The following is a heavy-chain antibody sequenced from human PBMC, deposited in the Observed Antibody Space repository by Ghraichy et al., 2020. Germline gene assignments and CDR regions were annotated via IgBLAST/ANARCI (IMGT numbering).Heavy chain of an antibody. J-gene: IGHJ4*02. CDR1: GYTFTSYD. D-gene: IGHD3-9*01. CDR3: ARVPTGYYNVHFDY. Sequence: ASVKVSCKASGYTFTSYDINWVRQATGQGLEWMGWMNPNSGNTGYAQKFQGRVTMTRNTSISTAYMELSSLRSEDTAVYYCARVPTGYYNVHFDYWGQGTLVTVSS. CDR2: MNPNSGNT. V-gene: IGHV1-8*01.